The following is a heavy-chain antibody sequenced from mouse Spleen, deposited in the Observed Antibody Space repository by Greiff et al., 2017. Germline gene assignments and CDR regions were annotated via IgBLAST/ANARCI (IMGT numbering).Heavy chain of an antibody. CDR3: ARITGDSYAMDY. CDR2: IDPSDSYT. J-gene: IGHJ4*01. CDR1: GYTFTSYW. V-gene: IGHV1-69*01. Sequence: VQLQQPGAELVMPGASVKLSCKASGYTFTSYWMHWVKQRPGQGLEWIGEIDPSDSYTNYNQKFKGKATLTVDKSSSTAYMQLSSLTSEDSAVYYCARITGDSYAMDYWGQGTSVTVSS.